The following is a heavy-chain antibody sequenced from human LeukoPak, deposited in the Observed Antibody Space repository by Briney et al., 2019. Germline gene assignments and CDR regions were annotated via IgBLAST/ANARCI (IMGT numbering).Heavy chain of an antibody. CDR1: GGSISSGGYY. J-gene: IGHJ4*02. CDR2: IYYSGST. CDR3: ARSPYTYYYDSSPPALDY. Sequence: PSQTLSLTCTVSGGSISSGGYYWSWIRQHPGKGLEWIGCIYYSGSTYYNPSLKSRVTISVDTSKNQFSLKLSSVTAADTAVYYCARSPYTYYYDSSPPALDYWGQGTLVTVSS. D-gene: IGHD3-22*01. V-gene: IGHV4-31*03.